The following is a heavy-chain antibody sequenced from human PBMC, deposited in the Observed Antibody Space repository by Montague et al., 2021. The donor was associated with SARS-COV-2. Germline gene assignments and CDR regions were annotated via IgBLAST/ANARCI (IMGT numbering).Heavy chain of an antibody. J-gene: IGHJ5*02. CDR3: ASAVSVRRAVNWFDP. V-gene: IGHV4-59*11. D-gene: IGHD3-10*01. Sequence: SETLSLTCTVSGGPMTDHYWAWIRQPPGKGLEWLSYIYYSGGINSNASLKSRVSMSIDTSKNQFSLTLTSVTAADTAVYYCASAVSVRRAVNWFDPWGQGTLVTVSS. CDR1: GGPMTDHY. CDR2: IYYSGGI.